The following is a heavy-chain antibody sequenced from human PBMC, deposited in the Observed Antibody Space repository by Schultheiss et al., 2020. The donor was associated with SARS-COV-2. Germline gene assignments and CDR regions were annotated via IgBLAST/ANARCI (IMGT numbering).Heavy chain of an antibody. J-gene: IGHJ6*02. Sequence: SQTLSLTCTVSGGSISSYYWSWIRQPAGKGLEWIGRIYTSGSTNYNPSLKSRVTMSVDTSKNQFSLKLSSVTAADTAVYYCARHKWAGPATGKPYYYYGMDVWGQGTTVTVSS. D-gene: IGHD1-1*01. CDR3: ARHKWAGPATGKPYYYYGMDV. CDR2: IYTSGST. V-gene: IGHV4-4*07. CDR1: GGSISSYY.